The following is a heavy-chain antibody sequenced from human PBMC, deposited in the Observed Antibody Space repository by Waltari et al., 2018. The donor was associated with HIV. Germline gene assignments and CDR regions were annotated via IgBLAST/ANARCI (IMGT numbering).Heavy chain of an antibody. CDR1: GFIFSTYS. Sequence: VQLVESGGGLVKPGGSLRLSCAASGFIFSTYSMNWVRQAPGKGLEWVSSISDSSSYIYYADSLKGRFTISRDNAKNSLYLQMNSLRAEDTAVYYCARGRYYYDSSGYYDNLPFDYWGQGTLVTVST. V-gene: IGHV3-21*01. D-gene: IGHD3-22*01. CDR2: ISDSSSYI. CDR3: ARGRYYYDSSGYYDNLPFDY. J-gene: IGHJ4*02.